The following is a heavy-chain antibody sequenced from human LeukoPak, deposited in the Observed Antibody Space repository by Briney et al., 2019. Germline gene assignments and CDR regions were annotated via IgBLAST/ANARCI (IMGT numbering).Heavy chain of an antibody. CDR2: ISPYNGDT. J-gene: IGHJ3*02. Sequence: ASVNVSFTASGYTFSSNGISWVRQGPGQGLEWMAWISPYNGDTKYAPEFQGRVTVTTDTSTSTAYMELRSLRSDDTALYYCAKLRGGIYSSRDAFDIWGQGTMVTVSS. CDR1: GYTFSSNG. D-gene: IGHD3-16*01. V-gene: IGHV1-18*04. CDR3: AKLRGGIYSSRDAFDI.